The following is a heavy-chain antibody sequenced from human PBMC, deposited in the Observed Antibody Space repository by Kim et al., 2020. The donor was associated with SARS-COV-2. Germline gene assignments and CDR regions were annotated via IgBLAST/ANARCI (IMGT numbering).Heavy chain of an antibody. D-gene: IGHD1-1*01. CDR2: ISRSSNYI. CDR3: ARDRTTGTTYGFDS. V-gene: IGHV3-21*01. Sequence: GGSLRLSCAATGVTFSTYSMNWVRQAPGKVLEWVSSISRSSNYIYYADSVKGRFTISRDNAKNSLYLQMSSLRAEDTAVYYCARDRTTGTTYGFDSWGQGTLVTVSS. J-gene: IGHJ4*02. CDR1: GVTFSTYS.